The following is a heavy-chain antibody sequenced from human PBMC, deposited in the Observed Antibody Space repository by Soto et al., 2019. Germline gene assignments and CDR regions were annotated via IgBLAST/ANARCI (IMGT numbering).Heavy chain of an antibody. CDR3: ARLDFRSGYYGGRFDP. V-gene: IGHV4-39*01. D-gene: IGHD3-3*01. Sequence: LSLTCTVSGDSVNNNDFYWAWIRQPPGKGLEWVVTIFYSGTTYHNPSLKGRVTASVDRSENQFSLKLTSVTASDTAVYYCARLDFRSGYYGGRFDPWGQGTLVTVSS. J-gene: IGHJ5*02. CDR2: IFYSGTT. CDR1: GDSVNNNDFY.